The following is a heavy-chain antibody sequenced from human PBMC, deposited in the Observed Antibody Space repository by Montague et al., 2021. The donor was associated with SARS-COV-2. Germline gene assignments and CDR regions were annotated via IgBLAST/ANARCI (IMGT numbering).Heavy chain of an antibody. V-gene: IGHV4-39*07. CDR3: ARVGRQQLVRLSGMDV. CDR2: IYYSGST. D-gene: IGHD6-13*01. J-gene: IGHJ6*02. CDR1: GGSISSSSYY. Sequence: SKTLSLTCTVSGGSISSSSYYWGWIRQPPGKGLEWFGSIYYSGSTXYNPSLKSRVTISVDTSKNQFSLKLSSVTAADTAVYYCARVGRQQLVRLSGMDVWGQGTTVTVSS.